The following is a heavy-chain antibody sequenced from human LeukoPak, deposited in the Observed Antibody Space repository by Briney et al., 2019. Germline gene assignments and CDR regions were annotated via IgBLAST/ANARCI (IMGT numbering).Heavy chain of an antibody. V-gene: IGHV3-15*01. CDR2: IKSKTDGGTT. J-gene: IGHJ4*02. CDR3: AKKGRVGIAGGGIDY. D-gene: IGHD6-13*01. Sequence: GGSLRLSCAASGFTFSNAWMSWVRQAPGKGLEWVGRIKSKTDGGTTDYAAPVKGRFTISRDDSKNTLYLQMNSLRAEDTAVYYCAKKGRVGIAGGGIDYWGQGTQVTVSS. CDR1: GFTFSNAW.